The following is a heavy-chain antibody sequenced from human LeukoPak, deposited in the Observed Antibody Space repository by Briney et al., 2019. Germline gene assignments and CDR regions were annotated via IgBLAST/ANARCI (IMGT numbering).Heavy chain of an antibody. V-gene: IGHV5-51*01. J-gene: IGHJ6*02. CDR2: IYPGDSDT. CDR1: GHRSTDYW. D-gene: IGHD1-7*01. Sequence: GQSLNISCKGSGHRSTDYWIGWARQTPGKGLEWIGIIYPGDSDTRYSPSFQGQVTISADKSISTAHLQWSSLKASDTAMYYCARGAAGTTPDYYYFCLDVWGEGTTV. CDR3: ARGAAGTTPDYYYFCLDV.